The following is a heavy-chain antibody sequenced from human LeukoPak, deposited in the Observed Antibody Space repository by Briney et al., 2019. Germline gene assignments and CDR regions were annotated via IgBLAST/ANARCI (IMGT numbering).Heavy chain of an antibody. CDR2: IYYSGST. V-gene: IGHV4-31*03. Sequence: PSETLSLTCTVSGGSISSGDYHWSWTRQHPEKGLEWIGYIYYSGSTYYNPSLKSRVAMSVDTPKNQFSLKLSSVTAADTAVYYCARAGTASSAYSVDWFDPWGQGTLVIVSS. D-gene: IGHD3-22*01. CDR1: GGSISSGDYH. J-gene: IGHJ5*02. CDR3: ARAGTASSAYSVDWFDP.